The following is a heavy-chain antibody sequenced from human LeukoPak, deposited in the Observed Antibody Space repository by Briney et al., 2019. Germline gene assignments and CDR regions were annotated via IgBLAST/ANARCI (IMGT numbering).Heavy chain of an antibody. CDR3: VRDGDYTVDLDY. J-gene: IGHJ4*02. D-gene: IGHD2-2*02. CDR2: IDNDGSDT. CDR1: GFTLSKYW. Sequence: GGSLRLSCVASGFTLSKYWMHWVRQAPGRGLVWLSRIDNDGSDTVYADSVKGRLTISKDNAKNTLYLQMNSLRVEDTAVYYCVRDGDYTVDLDYWGQGTLVTVSS. V-gene: IGHV3-74*01.